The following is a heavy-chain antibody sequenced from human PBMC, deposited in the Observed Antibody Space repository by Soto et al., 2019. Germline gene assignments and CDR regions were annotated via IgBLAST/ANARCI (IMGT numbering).Heavy chain of an antibody. CDR3: AKVGHFGLWTYYNGKYYFDN. J-gene: IGHJ4*02. CDR2: ISCNSGST. CDR1: GFTFDDFG. Sequence: VQLVESGGGLVQPGKSLRLSCAASGFTFDDFGMHWVRQAPGKGLEWVSGISCNSGSTGYADSVKGRFTISRDNAKNSLYLQMNSLRAEDTALYYCAKVGHFGLWTYYNGKYYFDNWGQGTLVTVSS. V-gene: IGHV3-9*01. D-gene: IGHD3-10*01.